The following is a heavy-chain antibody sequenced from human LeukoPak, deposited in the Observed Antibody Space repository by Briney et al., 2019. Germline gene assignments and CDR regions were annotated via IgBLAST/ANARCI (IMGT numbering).Heavy chain of an antibody. J-gene: IGHJ4*02. CDR3: AKQWGYSYGYDY. CDR1: GFTFSSYA. CDR2: ISGSGGST. D-gene: IGHD5-18*01. V-gene: IGHV3-23*01. Sequence: AGGSLRLSCAASGFTFSSYAMSWVRQAPGKGLEWVLAISGSGGSTYYADSVKGRFTISRDNSKNTLYLQMNSLRAEDTAVYYCAKQWGYSYGYDYWGRGTLVTVSS.